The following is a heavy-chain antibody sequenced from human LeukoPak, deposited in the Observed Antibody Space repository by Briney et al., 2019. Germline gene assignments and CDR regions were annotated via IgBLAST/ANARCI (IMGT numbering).Heavy chain of an antibody. CDR1: GGSISSDDYY. J-gene: IGHJ4*02. CDR2: ITYSGST. Sequence: SQTLSLTCTVSGGSISSDDYYWSWIRQPPGKGLEWIGHITYSGSTDYSPSLRSRVTMSVDTSKNQFSLRLNSVTAAETAMYFCARGGVGGYDYFDSWGQGTLVAVSS. V-gene: IGHV4-30-4*01. D-gene: IGHD5-12*01. CDR3: ARGGVGGYDYFDS.